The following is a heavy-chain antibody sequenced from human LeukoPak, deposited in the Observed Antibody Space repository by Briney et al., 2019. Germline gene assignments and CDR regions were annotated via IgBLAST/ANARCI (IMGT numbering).Heavy chain of an antibody. J-gene: IGHJ4*02. CDR3: ARGSWGEIAGRKSFEF. CDR2: MNPNSGNT. CDR1: EYTFTSYE. D-gene: IGHD6-6*01. V-gene: IGHV1-8*01. Sequence: ASVKVSCKASEYTFTSYEINWVRQATGQGLEWMGWMNPNSGNTGYAQKFRGRVTMTRVTSISTAYMELNNLTSEDTAVYYCARGSWGEIAGRKSFEFWGQGSLVTVSS.